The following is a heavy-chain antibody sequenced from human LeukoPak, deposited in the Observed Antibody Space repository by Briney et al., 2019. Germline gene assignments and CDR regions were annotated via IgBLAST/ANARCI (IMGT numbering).Heavy chain of an antibody. CDR2: IKQDGSEK. V-gene: IGHV3-7*01. CDR3: ARAWSDSSGYSPGY. J-gene: IGHJ4*02. CDR1: GFTFSSYW. Sequence: GGSLRLSCAASGFTFSSYWMSWVRQAPGKGLEWVANIKQDGSEKYYVDSVKGRFTISRDNAKNSLYLQMNSLRAEDTAVYYCARAWSDSSGYSPGYWGQGTLVTVSS. D-gene: IGHD3-22*01.